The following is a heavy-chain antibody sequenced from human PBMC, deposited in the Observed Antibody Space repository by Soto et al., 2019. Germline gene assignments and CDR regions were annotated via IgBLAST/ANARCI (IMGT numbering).Heavy chain of an antibody. Sequence: TLSLTCTVSGGSMRNYFWTWIRQPPGKGLEWIGYIHYSGATSFFPSYNPSLRGRVTISEDTSKNQFSLKLLSVTTADTAVYFCAAGEASSRNLAPYYLDFWGQGTLVAVSS. CDR2: IHYSGATSFFP. J-gene: IGHJ4*02. CDR1: GGSMRNYF. CDR3: AAGEASSRNLAPYYLDF. D-gene: IGHD6-13*01. V-gene: IGHV4-59*01.